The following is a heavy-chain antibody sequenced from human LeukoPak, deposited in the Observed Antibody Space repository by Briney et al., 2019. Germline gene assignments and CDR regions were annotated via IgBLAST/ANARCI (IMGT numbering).Heavy chain of an antibody. V-gene: IGHV3-23*01. Sequence: GGSLRLSCAASGFTFSSYAMSWVRQAPGKGLEWVSAISGSGGSTYYADSVKGRFTISRDNSKNTLYLQMNSLRAEDTAVYYCAKDEEYSSSSPLDYWGQGTLVTVSS. CDR1: GFTFSSYA. CDR3: AKDEEYSSSSPLDY. CDR2: ISGSGGST. J-gene: IGHJ4*02. D-gene: IGHD6-6*01.